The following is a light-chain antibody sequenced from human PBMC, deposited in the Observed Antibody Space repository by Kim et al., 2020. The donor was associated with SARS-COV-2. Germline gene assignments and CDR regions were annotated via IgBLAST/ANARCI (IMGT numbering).Light chain of an antibody. CDR1: NVGGKS. J-gene: IGLJ3*02. Sequence: SYELTQPPSLSVAPGKTATITCGGNNVGGKSVHWYQQKAGQAPVLLMYYDTDRPSGITGRFSGSNSGNTATLTISRVEAGDEADYYCHVWDSSSDHSVFGGGTKVTVL. V-gene: IGLV3-21*04. CDR2: YDT. CDR3: HVWDSSSDHSV.